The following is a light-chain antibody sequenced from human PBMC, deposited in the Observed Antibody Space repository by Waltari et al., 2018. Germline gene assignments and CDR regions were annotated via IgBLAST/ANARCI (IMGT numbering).Light chain of an antibody. Sequence: DIVMTQSPASLAVSLGERATINCKSSQSVLYSDNNQNYLAWYQQKPGQSPRLPIYWASTRESGVPGRFSGSGSGTDFTLTISSLQAEDVAVYYCHQYYSTPPTFGPGTKVDI. V-gene: IGKV4-1*01. CDR2: WAS. CDR1: QSVLYSDNNQNY. CDR3: HQYYSTPPT. J-gene: IGKJ3*01.